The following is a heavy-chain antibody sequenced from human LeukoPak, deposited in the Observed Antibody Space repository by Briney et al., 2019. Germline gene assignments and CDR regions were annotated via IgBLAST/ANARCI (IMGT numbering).Heavy chain of an antibody. CDR3: ARGNYYCDSSGHHYYFDY. CDR1: GFTFRSYW. CDR2: IKQDGSEK. V-gene: IGHV3-7*03. J-gene: IGHJ4*02. D-gene: IGHD3-22*01. Sequence: PGGSLRLSCVASGFTFRSYWMSWVRQAPGKGLEWVANIKQDGSEKYYVDSVKGRFTISRDTAKNSLYLQMNSLRAEDTAVYYCARGNYYCDSSGHHYYFDYWGQGTLVTVSS.